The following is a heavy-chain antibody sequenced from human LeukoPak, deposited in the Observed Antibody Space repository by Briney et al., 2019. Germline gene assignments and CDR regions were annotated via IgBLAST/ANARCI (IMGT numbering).Heavy chain of an antibody. D-gene: IGHD6-19*01. V-gene: IGHV4-34*01. CDR3: ARGLYSRGCLDY. J-gene: IGHJ4*02. Sequence: GSTNYNPSLKSRVTISVETSKNQLSLKLSSVTAADTAVYYCARGLYSRGCLDYWGQGTLVTVSS. CDR2: GST.